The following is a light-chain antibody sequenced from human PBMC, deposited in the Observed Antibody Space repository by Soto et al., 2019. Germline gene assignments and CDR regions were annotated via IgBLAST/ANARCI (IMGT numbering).Light chain of an antibody. CDR1: QSVSNN. J-gene: IGKJ4*01. CDR2: FAS. CDR3: QHYNKWPLT. V-gene: IGKV3-15*01. Sequence: VMTQSPAPLSVSPGERATLSCRASQSVSNNLAWYQQKPGQAPRLLIYFASTRATGIPARFSGSGSETEFTLTISRLQSEDFAVYYCQHYNKWPLTFGGGTKVETK.